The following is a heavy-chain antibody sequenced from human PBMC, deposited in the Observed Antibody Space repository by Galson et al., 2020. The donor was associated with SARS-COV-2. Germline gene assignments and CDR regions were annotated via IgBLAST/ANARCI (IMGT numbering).Heavy chain of an antibody. Sequence: SVKVSCKTSGFTFTSSAVQWVRQARGQRLEWIGWIVVGSGDTKYAQKFQERVTITRDMSTSTAYMELSSLRSEDTAVYYCAAITVVRGPAYWGQGTLVTV. V-gene: IGHV1-58*01. CDR1: GFTFTSSA. J-gene: IGHJ4*02. D-gene: IGHD3-10*01. CDR3: AAITVVRGPAY. CDR2: IVVGSGDT.